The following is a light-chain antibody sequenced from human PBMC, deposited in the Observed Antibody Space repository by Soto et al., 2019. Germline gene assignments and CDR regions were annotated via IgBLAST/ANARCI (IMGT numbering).Light chain of an antibody. CDR2: GAS. CDR3: QQYNNWPLT. J-gene: IGKJ4*01. CDR1: QSVSSN. V-gene: IGKV3-15*01. Sequence: EIVMTQSPATLSVSPGERATLSCRASQSVSSNLAWYQQKPGQAPRLLIYGASTRATGIPARFSGSGSGTEFTLTISSLQYEYFAVYYCQQYNNWPLTFGGGTKVETK.